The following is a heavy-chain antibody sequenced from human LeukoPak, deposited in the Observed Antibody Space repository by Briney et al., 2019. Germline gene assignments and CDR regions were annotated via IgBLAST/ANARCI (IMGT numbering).Heavy chain of an antibody. CDR2: IKQDGSEK. V-gene: IGHV3-7*03. CDR3: ARRLGDYYYYGMDV. CDR1: GFTFSSYA. Sequence: GASLRLSCAASGFTFSSYAMSWVRQAPGKGLEWVANIKQDGSEKYYVDSVKGRFTISRDNAKNSLYLQMNSLRAEDTAVYYCARRLGDYYYYGMDVWGKGTTVTVSS. J-gene: IGHJ6*04. D-gene: IGHD4-11*01.